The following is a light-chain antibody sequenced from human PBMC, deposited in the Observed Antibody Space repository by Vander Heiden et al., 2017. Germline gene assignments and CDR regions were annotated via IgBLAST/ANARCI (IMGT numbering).Light chain of an antibody. V-gene: IGKV1-39*01. Sequence: DIQMTLSPSSLSASVGDRVTITCRASQDISSYLNWYQQKPGKAPKLLIYAESNLQSGVPSRFSGSGSGTDFTLTISSLQTEDFATYYCQQSYSTLWTFGQGTKVEIK. CDR2: AES. CDR3: QQSYSTLWT. CDR1: QDISSY. J-gene: IGKJ1*01.